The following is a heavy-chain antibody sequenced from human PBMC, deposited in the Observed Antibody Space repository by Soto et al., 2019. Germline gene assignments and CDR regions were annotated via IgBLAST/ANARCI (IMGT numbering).Heavy chain of an antibody. CDR2: IKQDASEK. Sequence: EVQLVESGGGLVQPGGSLRLSCAASGFTFSSYWMSWVRQAPGKGLEWVANIKQDASEKYYVDSVKGGFTISGDNAKNTLYRQMNSLRAEDTAVYYCARDARLDFRSGYYKSLDSWGQGTLVAVSS. CDR3: ARDARLDFRSGYYKSLDS. D-gene: IGHD3-3*01. CDR1: GFTFSSYW. J-gene: IGHJ4*02. V-gene: IGHV3-7*01.